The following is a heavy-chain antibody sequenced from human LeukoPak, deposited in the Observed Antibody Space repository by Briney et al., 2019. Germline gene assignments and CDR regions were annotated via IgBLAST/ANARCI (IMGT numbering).Heavy chain of an antibody. CDR1: GFTFSSYS. J-gene: IGHJ4*02. CDR2: ISSSSSTI. V-gene: IGHV3-48*01. CDR3: ASSTVEMATILDQD. Sequence: GGSLRLSCAASGFTFSSYSMNWVRQAPGKGLEWVSYISSSSSTIYYADSVKGRFTISRNNAKNSLYLQMNSLRAEDTAVYYCASSTVEMATILDQDWGQGTLVTVSS. D-gene: IGHD5-24*01.